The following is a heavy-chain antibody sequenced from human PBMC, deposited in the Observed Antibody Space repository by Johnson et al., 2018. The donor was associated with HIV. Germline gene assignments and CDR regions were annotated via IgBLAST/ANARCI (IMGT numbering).Heavy chain of an antibody. V-gene: IGHV3-15*01. D-gene: IGHD6-13*01. CDR1: GFTFSNAW. J-gene: IGHJ3*02. CDR3: TTYSIIHAFDI. Sequence: EVQLVESGGGLVKPGGSLRLSCAASGFTFSNAWMSWVRQAPGKGLEWIGRIKSKTDGGTTDYAAPVKGRFTISRDDSKNTLYLQMNSLKTEDTAVYYCTTYSIIHAFDIWGQGTMVTVSS. CDR2: IKSKTDGGTT.